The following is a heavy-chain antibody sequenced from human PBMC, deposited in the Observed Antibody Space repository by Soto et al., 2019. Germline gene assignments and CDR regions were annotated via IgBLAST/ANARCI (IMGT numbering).Heavy chain of an antibody. CDR3: AREVRYYDSSGYYFS. D-gene: IGHD3-22*01. CDR1: GFTFSSYS. V-gene: IGHV3-48*02. CDR2: ISSSSSPI. J-gene: IGHJ5*02. Sequence: GGSLRLSCAASGFTFSSYSMNWVRQAPGKGLEWVSYISSSSSPIYYADSVKGRFTISRDNAKNSLYLQMNSLRDEDTAVYYCAREVRYYDSSGYYFSWGQGTLVTVSS.